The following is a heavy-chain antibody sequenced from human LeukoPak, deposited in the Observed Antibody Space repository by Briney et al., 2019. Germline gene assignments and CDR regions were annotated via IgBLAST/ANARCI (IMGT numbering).Heavy chain of an antibody. CDR1: GGSISSYC. Sequence: SETLSLTCTVSGGSISSYCWSWIRQPPGKGLEWIGYIYYSGSTNYNPSLKSRVTISVDTSKNQFSLKLSSVTAADTAVYYCARANGSGSYYNLQAFDYWGQGTLVTVSS. CDR2: IYYSGST. CDR3: ARANGSGSYYNLQAFDY. V-gene: IGHV4-59*01. D-gene: IGHD3-10*01. J-gene: IGHJ4*02.